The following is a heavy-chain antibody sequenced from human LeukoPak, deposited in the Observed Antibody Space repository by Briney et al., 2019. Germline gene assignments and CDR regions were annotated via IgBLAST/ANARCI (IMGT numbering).Heavy chain of an antibody. CDR3: ARTFYYGPKIFDY. CDR2: ISPNNGDT. Sequence: ASVKVSCKASGYTFTGYYMHWVRQAPGQGLEWMGWISPNNGDTKYAQKFQGRVTMTRDTSISTAYIEVSRLRSDDTAVYFCARTFYYGPKIFDYWGQGTPVTVSS. CDR1: GYTFTGYY. V-gene: IGHV1-2*02. J-gene: IGHJ4*02. D-gene: IGHD3-10*01.